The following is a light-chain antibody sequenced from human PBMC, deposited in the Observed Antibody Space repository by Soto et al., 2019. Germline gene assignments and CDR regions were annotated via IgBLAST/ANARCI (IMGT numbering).Light chain of an antibody. CDR2: LNFDGSH. CDR1: RGHSNYA. CDR3: QTWGTGPWV. V-gene: IGLV4-69*01. J-gene: IGLJ3*02. Sequence: QLVLTQSPSASASLGASVKLTCTLSRGHSNYAIAWHQQQPEKGPRYLMKLNFDGSHSKGDGIPDRFSGSSSGAERYLTISSLQSEDEADYYCQTWGTGPWVFGGGTKLTVL.